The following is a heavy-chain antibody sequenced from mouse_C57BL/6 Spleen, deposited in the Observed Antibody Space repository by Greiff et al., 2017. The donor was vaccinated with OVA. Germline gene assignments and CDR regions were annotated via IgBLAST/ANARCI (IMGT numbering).Heavy chain of an antibody. CDR3: ARYMGPSFITTVDWYFDV. D-gene: IGHD1-1*01. CDR2: IRNKANGYTT. Sequence: EVQRVESGGGLVQPGGSLSLSCAASGFTFTAYYMSWVRQPPGKALEWLGFIRNKANGYTTEYSASVKGRFTISRDNSQSILYLQMNALRAEDSATDYCARYMGPSFITTVDWYFDVWGTGTTVTVSS. V-gene: IGHV7-3*01. CDR1: GFTFTAYY. J-gene: IGHJ1*03.